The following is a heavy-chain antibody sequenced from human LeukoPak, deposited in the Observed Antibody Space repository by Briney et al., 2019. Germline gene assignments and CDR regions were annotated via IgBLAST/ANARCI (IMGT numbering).Heavy chain of an antibody. D-gene: IGHD6-13*01. Sequence: SETLSLTCTVSGGSISSYYWSWIRQPPGKGLEWIGYIYYSGSTNYNPSLKSRVTISVDTSKNQFSLKLSSATAADTAVYYCARAGIAADFDYWGQGTLVTVSS. J-gene: IGHJ4*02. V-gene: IGHV4-59*01. CDR1: GGSISSYY. CDR2: IYYSGST. CDR3: ARAGIAADFDY.